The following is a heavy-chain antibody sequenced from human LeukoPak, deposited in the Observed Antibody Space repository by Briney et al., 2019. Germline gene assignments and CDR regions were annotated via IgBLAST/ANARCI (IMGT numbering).Heavy chain of an antibody. V-gene: IGHV1-8*02. Sequence: ASVKVFCKAPGYTFTSYYMHWVRQATGQGLEWMGWMNPNSGNTGYAQKFQGRVTMTRNTSISTAYMELSSLRSEDTAVYYCARDYGSGSYYLNPYGMDVWGQGTTVTVSS. J-gene: IGHJ6*02. D-gene: IGHD3-10*01. CDR2: MNPNSGNT. CDR1: GYTFTSYY. CDR3: ARDYGSGSYYLNPYGMDV.